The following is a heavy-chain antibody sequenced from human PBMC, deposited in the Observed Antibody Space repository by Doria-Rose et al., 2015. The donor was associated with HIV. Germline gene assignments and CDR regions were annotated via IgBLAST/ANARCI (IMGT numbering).Heavy chain of an antibody. Sequence: EVQLVESGAEVKKPGESLRISCKGSGYSFTSYWISWVRQMPGKGLEWMGRIDPSDSYTTHSPSFQGHVTISADKSISTAYLQWSSLKASDTAMYYCARGKYYYESSTSYHNWFDPWGQGTLVTVSS. J-gene: IGHJ5*02. V-gene: IGHV5-10-1*03. CDR3: ARGKYYYESSTSYHNWFDP. CDR1: GYSFTSYW. CDR2: IDPSDSYT. D-gene: IGHD3-22*01.